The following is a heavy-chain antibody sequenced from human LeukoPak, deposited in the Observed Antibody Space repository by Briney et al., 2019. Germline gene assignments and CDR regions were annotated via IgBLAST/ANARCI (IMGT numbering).Heavy chain of an antibody. CDR2: IYPGDSDT. V-gene: IGHV5-51*01. Sequence: GESLKISCKGSGYSFTSYWIGWVRPMPGKGLEWMGIIYPGDSDTRYSPSFQGQVTISADKSISTAYLQWSSLKASDTAMYYCARHAPHYYDSSGYYYLSYWGQGTLVTVSS. J-gene: IGHJ4*02. D-gene: IGHD3-22*01. CDR3: ARHAPHYYDSSGYYYLSY. CDR1: GYSFTSYW.